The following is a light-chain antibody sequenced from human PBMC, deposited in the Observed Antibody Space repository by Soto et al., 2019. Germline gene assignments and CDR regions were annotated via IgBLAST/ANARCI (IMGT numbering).Light chain of an antibody. CDR3: CSYTGGNNLGV. Sequence: QSVLTQPPSASGSPGQSVTISCTGTSSDVGGSNSVSWYQQHPGKAPKLIIYGVNERPSGVPDRFSGSKSGNTASLTVSGLQAEDEADYYCCSYTGGNNLGVFGGGTQLTVL. CDR2: GVN. CDR1: SSDVGGSNS. J-gene: IGLJ3*02. V-gene: IGLV2-8*01.